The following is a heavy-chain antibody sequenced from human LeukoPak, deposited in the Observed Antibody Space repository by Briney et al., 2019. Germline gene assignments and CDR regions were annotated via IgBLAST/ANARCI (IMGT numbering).Heavy chain of an antibody. CDR3: ARDDYDPGWHFDL. V-gene: IGHV4-59*12. J-gene: IGHJ2*01. CDR1: GDSISSYY. D-gene: IGHD3-16*01. CDR2: IHYSGAT. Sequence: SETLPLTCTVSGDSISSYYWTWIRQPPGKGLKWIGYIHYSGATDYNPSLKCRVTISLDTSRNQFSLKLGSVTAADAAVYYCARDDYDPGWHFDLWGRGTLVTVSS.